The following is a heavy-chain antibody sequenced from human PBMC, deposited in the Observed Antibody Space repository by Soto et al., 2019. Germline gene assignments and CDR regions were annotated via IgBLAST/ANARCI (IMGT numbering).Heavy chain of an antibody. Sequence: QVQLVQSGAEVKKPGASVKVSCKASGYSFATYGFSWVRQAPGQGLECVGWISAPNGDTHYSQKFQGRVTLTTDTSTNPGYMELRSLTSDDTAVYFWATEPIYYNDGSGYYPLGHWGQGTLVTVSS. D-gene: IGHD3-22*01. CDR3: ATEPIYYNDGSGYYPLGH. CDR2: ISAPNGDT. CDR1: GYSFATYG. V-gene: IGHV1-18*04. J-gene: IGHJ4*02.